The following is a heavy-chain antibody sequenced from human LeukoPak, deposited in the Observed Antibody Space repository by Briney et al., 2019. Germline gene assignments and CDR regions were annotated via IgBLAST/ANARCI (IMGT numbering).Heavy chain of an antibody. CDR1: GGSISSYY. CDR2: ICYSGST. Sequence: SETLSLTCTVSGGSISSYYWGWIRQPPGKGLEWIGYICYSGSTNYNPSLKSRVTISVDTSKNQFSLKLSSVTAADTAVYYCATSSDDYSNSFDYWGQGTLVTVSS. J-gene: IGHJ4*02. D-gene: IGHD4-11*01. CDR3: ATSSDDYSNSFDY. V-gene: IGHV4-59*01.